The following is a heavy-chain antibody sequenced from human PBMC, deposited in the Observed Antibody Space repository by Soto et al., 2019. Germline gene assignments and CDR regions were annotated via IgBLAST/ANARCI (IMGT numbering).Heavy chain of an antibody. CDR2: IYHSGST. CDR3: ARDRTTVTSTRYFDL. CDR1: GGSISSSNW. Sequence: QVQLQESGPGLVKPSGTLSLTCAVSGGSISSSNWWSWVRQPPGKGLEWIGEIYHSGSTNYNPSRKSRVTISVDKSKNQFSLKRSSVTAADTAVYYCARDRTTVTSTRYFDLWGRGTLVTVSS. D-gene: IGHD4-17*01. V-gene: IGHV4-4*02. J-gene: IGHJ2*01.